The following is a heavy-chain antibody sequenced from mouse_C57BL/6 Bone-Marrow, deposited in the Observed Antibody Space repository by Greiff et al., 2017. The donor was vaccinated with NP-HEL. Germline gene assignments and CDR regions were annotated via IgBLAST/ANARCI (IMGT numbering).Heavy chain of an antibody. V-gene: IGHV10-1*01. CDR2: IRSKSNYYAT. J-gene: IGHJ1*03. Sequence: EAGGGLVQPKGSLKLSCAASGFSFNTYAMNRVRQAPGKGLEWVARIRSKSNYYATYYADSVKDRFTISRDDSVSMLYLHMNNLHTEYTAMYYCVGDTGSSYGGYFDVWGTGTTVTVSS. D-gene: IGHD1-1*01. CDR3: VGDTGSSYGGYFDV. CDR1: GFSFNTYA.